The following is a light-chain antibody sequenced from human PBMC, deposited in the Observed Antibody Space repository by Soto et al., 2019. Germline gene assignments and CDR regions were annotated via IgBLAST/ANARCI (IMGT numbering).Light chain of an antibody. J-gene: IGLJ3*02. Sequence: SYELTQPPSVSVSPGQTARITCSGDALPKQFACWYQQKAGQAPVLVIYKDSERPSGIPDRFSGSSSGTAATLTISGVQAEDEGDYYCHSPDSSASYWVFGGGTKVTVL. V-gene: IGLV3-25*03. CDR3: HSPDSSASYWV. CDR1: ALPKQF. CDR2: KDS.